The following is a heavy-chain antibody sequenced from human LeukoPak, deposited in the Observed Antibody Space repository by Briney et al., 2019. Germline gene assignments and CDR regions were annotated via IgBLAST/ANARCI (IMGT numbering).Heavy chain of an antibody. J-gene: IGHJ6*03. CDR3: ARGPSITMVRGGQWYYYMDV. Sequence: ASVKVSCKASGYTFTSYYIHWVRQAPGQGLEWMGLINPSGGSKNYAKKFQGRVTMTRDTSTSTVYMELSSLRSEDTAVYYCARGPSITMVRGGQWYYYMDVWGKGTTVTISS. V-gene: IGHV1-46*01. D-gene: IGHD3-10*01. CDR2: INPSGGSK. CDR1: GYTFTSYY.